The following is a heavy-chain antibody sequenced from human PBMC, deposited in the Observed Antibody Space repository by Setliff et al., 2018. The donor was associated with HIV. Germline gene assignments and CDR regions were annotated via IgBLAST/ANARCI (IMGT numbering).Heavy chain of an antibody. CDR2: ISTYSGKT. CDR3: ARGSAPNIVVAASLDI. V-gene: IGHV1-18*01. Sequence: ASVQVSCKASGYNFIPFGINWVRQAPGQGLEWMGRISTYSGKTDYAEKFQGRLTMTMDTSTRTVFMELRSLTLDDTSVYYCARGSAPNIVVAASLDIWGQGTLVTVSS. J-gene: IGHJ4*01. D-gene: IGHD6-19*01. CDR1: GYNFIPFG.